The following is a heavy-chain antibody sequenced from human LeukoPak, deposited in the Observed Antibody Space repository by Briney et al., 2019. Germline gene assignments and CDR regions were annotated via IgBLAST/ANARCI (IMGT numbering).Heavy chain of an antibody. D-gene: IGHD3-10*01. J-gene: IGHJ5*02. Sequence: GASVKVSCKASGYTFTGYYMHWVRQAPGQGLEWMGWISAYNGNTNYAQKLQGRVTMTTDTSTSTAYMELRSLRSDDTAVYYCARVGSGELDWFDPWGQGTLVTVSS. V-gene: IGHV1-18*04. CDR1: GYTFTGYY. CDR3: ARVGSGELDWFDP. CDR2: ISAYNGNT.